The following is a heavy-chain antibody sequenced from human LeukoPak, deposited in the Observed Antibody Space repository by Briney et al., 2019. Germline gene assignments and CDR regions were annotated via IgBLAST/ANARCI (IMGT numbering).Heavy chain of an antibody. CDR3: ARRDYYGSGSPDF. J-gene: IGHJ4*02. CDR1: GFTFHDSD. V-gene: IGHV3-20*03. D-gene: IGHD3-10*01. CDR2: ITWNGDRT. Sequence: GGSLRLSYAASGFTFHDSDMRWVRQSPGKGLEWVSGITWNGDRTGYADSVKGRFTISRDNAKKSLYLQMNSLRAEDTALYYCARRDYYGSGSPDFWGQGTLVTVSS.